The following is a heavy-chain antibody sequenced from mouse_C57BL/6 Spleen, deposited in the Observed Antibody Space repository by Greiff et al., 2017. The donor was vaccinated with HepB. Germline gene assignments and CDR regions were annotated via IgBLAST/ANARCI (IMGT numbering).Heavy chain of an antibody. CDR3: ARGDYSNYVDYYAMDY. CDR2: IHPNSGST. J-gene: IGHJ4*01. V-gene: IGHV1-64*01. Sequence: QVQLQQPGAELVKPGASVKLSCKASGYTFTSYWMHWVKQRPGQGLEWIGMIHPNSGSTNYNEKFKSKVTLTVDKSSSTAYMQLSSLTSEDSAVYYCARGDYSNYVDYYAMDYWGQGTSVTVSS. CDR1: GYTFTSYW. D-gene: IGHD2-5*01.